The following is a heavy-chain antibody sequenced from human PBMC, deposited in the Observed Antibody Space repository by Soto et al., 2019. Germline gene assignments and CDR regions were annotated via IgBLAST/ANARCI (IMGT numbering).Heavy chain of an antibody. J-gene: IGHJ5*02. D-gene: IGHD5-12*01. CDR1: VGTLTSFA. Sequence: QVQLVQSGAEVKKPGSSVKVSCKASVGTLTSFAVSWVRQAPGQGLEWMRGIIPIFGTAEYAQKFKGRFTMTADESTGTASMELNCVRSEDTAVYYCAGFGRASRRYSHLWGQGTLVTVSS. CDR3: AGFGRASRRYSHL. V-gene: IGHV1-69*01. CDR2: IIPIFGTA.